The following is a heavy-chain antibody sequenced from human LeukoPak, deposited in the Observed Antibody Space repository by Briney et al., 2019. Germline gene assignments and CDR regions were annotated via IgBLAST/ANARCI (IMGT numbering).Heavy chain of an antibody. CDR3: ARDGSTGLDY. CDR2: IYYSGST. D-gene: IGHD3-10*01. J-gene: IGHJ4*02. V-gene: IGHV4-59*01. Sequence: SETLSLTCTVSGGSISSYYWSWIRQPPGKGLEWIGYIYYSGSTNYNPSPKSRVTISVDTSKNQFSLKLSSVTAADTAVYYCARDGSTGLDYWGQGTLVTASS. CDR1: GGSISSYY.